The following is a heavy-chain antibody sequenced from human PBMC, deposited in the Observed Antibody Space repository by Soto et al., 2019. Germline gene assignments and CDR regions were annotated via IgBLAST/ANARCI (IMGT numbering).Heavy chain of an antibody. CDR2: IKTKADGGTT. CDR1: GFTFNDAW. CDR3: ATETYYYGSGSSLFDY. V-gene: IGHV3-15*01. J-gene: IGHJ4*02. Sequence: PGGSLRLSCAASGFTFNDAWMSWVRQAPGKGLEWVGHIKTKADGGTTEYAAPVKGRFTISRDDSKHSLYLQMTSLKTEDTAVYFCATETYYYGSGSSLFDYWGQGNLVTVSS. D-gene: IGHD3-10*01.